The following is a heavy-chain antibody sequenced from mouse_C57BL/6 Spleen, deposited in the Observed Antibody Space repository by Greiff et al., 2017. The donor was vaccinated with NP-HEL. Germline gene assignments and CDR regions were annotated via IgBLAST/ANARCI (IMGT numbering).Heavy chain of an antibody. CDR2: INPYNGGT. CDR1: GYTFTDYY. J-gene: IGHJ1*03. V-gene: IGHV1-26*01. Sequence: EVQLQQSGPELVKPGASVKISCKASGYTFTDYYMNWVKQSHGKSLEWIGDINPYNGGTSYNQKFKGKATLTVDKSSSTAYMELRSLTSEDSAVYYCAMEITRYFDVWGTGTTVTVSS. CDR3: AMEITRYFDV. D-gene: IGHD2-4*01.